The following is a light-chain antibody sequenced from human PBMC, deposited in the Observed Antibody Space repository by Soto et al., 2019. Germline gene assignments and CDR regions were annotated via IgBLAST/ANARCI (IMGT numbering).Light chain of an antibody. V-gene: IGKV1-5*03. CDR2: GVS. J-gene: IGKJ1*01. CDR1: QSVTSW. Sequence: DIRMTQSPSTLSASVGDRVTKACRASQSVTSWLAWFQQKPGKAPNLLIYGVSSVESGVPSRFSGSGSGTEFTLTISNLQPDDYATYYCQQYRDYSWTFGQGTKVESK. CDR3: QQYRDYSWT.